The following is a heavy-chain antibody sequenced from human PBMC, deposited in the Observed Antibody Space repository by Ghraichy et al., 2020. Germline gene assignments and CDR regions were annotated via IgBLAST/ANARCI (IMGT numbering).Heavy chain of an antibody. CDR3: ARGVGLTLCYFDY. CDR2: IYHSGRT. Sequence: TRSLTCAVSGGSVSSGGYSWSWIRQPPGKGLEWIGYIYHSGRTYYNPSLKSRVTISVDRSKNQFSLKLSSVTAADTAVYYCARGVGLTLCYFDYWGQGTLVTVSS. D-gene: IGHD1-26*01. J-gene: IGHJ4*02. V-gene: IGHV4-30-2*01. CDR1: GGSVSSGGYS.